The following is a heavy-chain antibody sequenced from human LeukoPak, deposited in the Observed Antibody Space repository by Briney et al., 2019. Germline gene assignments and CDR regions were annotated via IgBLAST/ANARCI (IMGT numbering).Heavy chain of an antibody. V-gene: IGHV1-8*01. CDR2: MNPNSGNT. Sequence: GASVKVSCKASGYTFTGYDINWVRQATGQGLEWMGWMNPNSGNTGYAQKFQGRVTMTRDTSMTTAYMELRSLTSEDTAVYYCVRRLDMIEFDPWGQGTLVTVSS. CDR1: GYTFTGYD. D-gene: IGHD3-9*01. CDR3: VRRLDMIEFDP. J-gene: IGHJ5*02.